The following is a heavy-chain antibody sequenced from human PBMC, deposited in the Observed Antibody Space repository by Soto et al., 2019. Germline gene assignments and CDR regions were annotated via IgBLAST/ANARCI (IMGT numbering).Heavy chain of an antibody. J-gene: IGHJ6*02. CDR2: IYCSGST. CDR3: ARDEGQALGVIYYYYGMDV. Sequence: SETLSLTCTVSGGSVSSGSYYWSWIRQPPGKGLEWIGYIYCSGSTNYNPSLKSRVTISVDTSKNQFSLKLSSVTAADTAVYYCARDEGQALGVIYYYYGMDVWGQGTTVTVSS. V-gene: IGHV4-61*01. D-gene: IGHD3-16*02. CDR1: GGSVSSGSYY.